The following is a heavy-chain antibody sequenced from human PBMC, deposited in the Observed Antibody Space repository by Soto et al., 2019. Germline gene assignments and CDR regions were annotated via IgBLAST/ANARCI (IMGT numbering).Heavy chain of an antibody. D-gene: IGHD4-17*01. J-gene: IGHJ6*02. CDR2: ISGYDGRT. CDR3: ARDGDVHYYYSGMDV. Sequence: QVHLVQSGAEVKKPGASVKVSCKTSGYTFTRYGISWVRQAPGQGLEWMGWISGYDGRTNFAQKVQDRVTMTTDTSTSTVYRELRSLCSDDTAVYYCARDGDVHYYYSGMDVWGQGTTVTVS. CDR1: GYTFTRYG. V-gene: IGHV1-18*01.